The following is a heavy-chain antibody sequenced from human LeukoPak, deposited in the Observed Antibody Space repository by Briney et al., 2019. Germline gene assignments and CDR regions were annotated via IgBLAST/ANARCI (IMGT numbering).Heavy chain of an antibody. CDR3: ARVHLAAGTQGYYYFDY. CDR1: GGSFSDYY. Sequence: SETLSLTCAVYGGSFSDYYWRWIRQPPGKGLEWIGEINHSGSTNYNPSLKSRVTISVDTSKNQFSLKLSSVTAADTAVYYCARVHLAAGTQGYYYFDYWGQGTLVTVSS. CDR2: INHSGST. D-gene: IGHD6-13*01. V-gene: IGHV4-34*01. J-gene: IGHJ4*02.